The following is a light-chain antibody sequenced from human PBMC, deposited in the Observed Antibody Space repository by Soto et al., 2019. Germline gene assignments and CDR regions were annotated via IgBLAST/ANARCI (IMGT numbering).Light chain of an antibody. CDR3: CAYTSTSALYV. J-gene: IGLJ1*01. V-gene: IGLV2-14*01. Sequence: QSALTQPASLSGSPGQSITISCTGTSHDIGGYKYVSWYQQHPGKAPKLMIYEVSNRPSGVSNRFSGSKSGNTASLTISGLQTEDEADYYCCAYTSTSALYVFGTGTKLTVL. CDR1: SHDIGGYKY. CDR2: EVS.